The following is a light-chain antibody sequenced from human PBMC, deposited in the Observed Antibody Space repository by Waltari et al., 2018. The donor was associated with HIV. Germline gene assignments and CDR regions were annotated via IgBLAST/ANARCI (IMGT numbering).Light chain of an antibody. J-gene: IGLJ2*01. CDR1: TSNIGAPFD. CDR2: CNT. V-gene: IGLV1-40*01. CDR3: QSYDSSLSSWI. Sequence: QSVLTQPPSLSGAPGQRVTISCTGSTSNIGAPFDVHWYQQFPGKAPKLLIQCNTLRPSGVPDRFSASTSGSSASLAITGLHLEDEATYYCQSYDSSLSSWIFGGGTKLTVL.